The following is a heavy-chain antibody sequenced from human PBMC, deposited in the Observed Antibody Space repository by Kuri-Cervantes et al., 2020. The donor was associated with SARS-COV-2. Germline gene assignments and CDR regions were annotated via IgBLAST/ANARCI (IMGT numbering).Heavy chain of an antibody. Sequence: GGSLRLSCAASGFTFSSYSMNWVRQAPGKGLEWVAVISYDGSNKYYADSVKGRFTISRDNSKNTLYLQMNSLRAEDTAVYYCASSLVDYFDYWGQGTLVTVSS. CDR1: GFTFSSYS. CDR2: ISYDGSNK. J-gene: IGHJ4*02. CDR3: ASSLVDYFDY. D-gene: IGHD1-26*01. V-gene: IGHV3-30*03.